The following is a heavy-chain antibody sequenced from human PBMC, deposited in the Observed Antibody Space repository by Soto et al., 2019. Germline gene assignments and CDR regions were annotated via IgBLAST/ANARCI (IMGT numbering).Heavy chain of an antibody. V-gene: IGHV4-31*03. CDR2: IYYSGST. Sequence: SETLSLTCTVSGGSISSGGYYWIWIRHHPGKGLEWIGYIYYSGSTYYNPSLKSRVTISVDTSKNQFSLKLSSVTAADTAVYYCAREGWRTGTTRGPPDYWGQGTLVTVSS. CDR1: GGSISSGGYY. CDR3: AREGWRTGTTRGPPDY. D-gene: IGHD1-7*01. J-gene: IGHJ4*02.